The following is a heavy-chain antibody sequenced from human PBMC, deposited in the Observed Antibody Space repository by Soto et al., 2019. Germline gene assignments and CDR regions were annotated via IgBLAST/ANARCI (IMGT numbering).Heavy chain of an antibody. CDR2: IYQSGST. CDR3: ARAYYDFWTSYHYGMDV. D-gene: IGHD3-3*01. CDR1: GVSIRRDCYS. V-gene: IGHV4-30-2*01. Sequence: SEALSPTCTSPGVSIRRDCYSLGWVRPPPGAGLEWIGFIYQSGSTYYNPSLKSRGTMSVDRSKNQFSLKLTSVTAADTAVYYCARAYYDFWTSYHYGMDVWGQGTTVTVSS. J-gene: IGHJ6*02.